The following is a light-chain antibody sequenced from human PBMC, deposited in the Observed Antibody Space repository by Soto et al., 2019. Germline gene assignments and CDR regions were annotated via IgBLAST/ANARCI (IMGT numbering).Light chain of an antibody. CDR1: QSISSW. Sequence: DIPMTQSPSTLSAFVGDRVTITCRASQSISSWLAWYQQKPGKAPKLLIFKASTLESGVPSRFSGSGSGTEFALTISSLQPDDVATYYCQQYKSYWTFGQGTKVEVK. CDR2: KAS. J-gene: IGKJ1*01. V-gene: IGKV1-5*03. CDR3: QQYKSYWT.